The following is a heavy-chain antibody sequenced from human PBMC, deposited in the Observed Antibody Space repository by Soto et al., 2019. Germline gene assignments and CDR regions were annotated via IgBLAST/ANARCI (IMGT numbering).Heavy chain of an antibody. V-gene: IGHV3-48*01. CDR2: ISSRSSTI. Sequence: EVQLVESGGGLVQPGGSLRLSCAASGFTFSSYSMNWVRQAPGKGLEWVSYISSRSSTIYYADSVKGRFTISRDNAKNSRYLQINSLRAEATALYYCARHPGDYWGQGTLVTVSS. CDR3: ARHPGDY. J-gene: IGHJ4*02. CDR1: GFTFSSYS.